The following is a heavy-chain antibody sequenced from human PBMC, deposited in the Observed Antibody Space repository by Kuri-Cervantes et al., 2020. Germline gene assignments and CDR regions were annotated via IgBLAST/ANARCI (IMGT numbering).Heavy chain of an antibody. J-gene: IGHJ6*03. V-gene: IGHV3-30*02. Sequence: GGSLRLSCAASGFTFSNYGTHWVRKSPGKGLEWLAFIRFDGSNTYYVDSGKGRFTISRDNAKNSLYLQMNSLRAEDTALYYCARDRLIDYPYYYMDVWGKGTTVTVSS. CDR1: GFTFSNYG. CDR2: IRFDGSNT. CDR3: ARDRLIDYPYYYMDV. D-gene: IGHD2-8*01.